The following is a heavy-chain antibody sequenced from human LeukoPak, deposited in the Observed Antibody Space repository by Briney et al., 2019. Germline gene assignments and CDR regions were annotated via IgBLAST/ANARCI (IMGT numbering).Heavy chain of an antibody. CDR1: GYTFTSYG. CDR3: ARDRSFSGYYYDSSGYSF. Sequence: GASVNVSCKASGYTFTSYGITWVRQAPGQGLEWMGWISAYNGNTNYAQKLQGRVTMTTDTSTSTAYMELRSLRSDDTAVYYCARDRSFSGYYYDSSGYSFWGQGTMVTVSS. V-gene: IGHV1-18*01. J-gene: IGHJ3*01. CDR2: ISAYNGNT. D-gene: IGHD3-22*01.